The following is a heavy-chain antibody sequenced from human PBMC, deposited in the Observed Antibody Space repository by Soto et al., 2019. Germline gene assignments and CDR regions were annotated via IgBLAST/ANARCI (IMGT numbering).Heavy chain of an antibody. J-gene: IGHJ6*03. D-gene: IGHD2-15*01. Sequence: GGSLRLSCAASGFTFSSYDMHWVRQATGKGLEWVSAIGTAGETYYPGSVKGRFTISRENAKNSLYLQMNSLRAGDTAVYYCARGPRYCSGGSCYSHYYYYMDVWGKGTTVTVSS. CDR2: IGTAGET. CDR3: ARGPRYCSGGSCYSHYYYYMDV. V-gene: IGHV3-13*01. CDR1: GFTFSSYD.